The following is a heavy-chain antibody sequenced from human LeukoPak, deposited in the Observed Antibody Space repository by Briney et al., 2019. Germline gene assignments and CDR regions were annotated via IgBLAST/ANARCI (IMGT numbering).Heavy chain of an antibody. J-gene: IGHJ4*02. CDR3: ARDSFSPVNYYGSGSYPDY. V-gene: IGHV1-18*01. D-gene: IGHD3-10*01. Sequence: GASVKVSCKASGYTFINYGISWVRQAPGQGLEWMGWISAYNGNTNYAQKLQGRVTMTTDTSTSTAYMEVRSLRSEDTAVYYCARDSFSPVNYYGSGSYPDYWGQGTLVTVSS. CDR2: ISAYNGNT. CDR1: GYTFINYG.